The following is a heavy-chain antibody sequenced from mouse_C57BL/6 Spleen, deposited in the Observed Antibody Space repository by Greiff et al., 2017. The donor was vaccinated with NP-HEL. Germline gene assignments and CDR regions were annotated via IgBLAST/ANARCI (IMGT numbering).Heavy chain of an antibody. D-gene: IGHD2-4*01. CDR2: ISSGSSTI. CDR3: ARGDDYRDY. V-gene: IGHV5-17*01. CDR1: GFTFSDYG. J-gene: IGHJ2*01. Sequence: EVQLVESGGGLVKPGGSLKLSCAASGFTFSDYGMHWVRQAPEKGLEWVAYISSGSSTIYYAETVKGRFTLSIDNAKNTLFLQMTSLSSEDTAMYYCARGDDYRDYWGQGTTLTVSS.